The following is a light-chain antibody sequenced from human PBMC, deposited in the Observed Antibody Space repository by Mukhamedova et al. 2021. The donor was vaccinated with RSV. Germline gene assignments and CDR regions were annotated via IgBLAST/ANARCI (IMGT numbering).Light chain of an antibody. CDR3: QQTYRAFT. V-gene: IGKV1-39*01. CDR2: ATS. J-gene: IGKJ3*01. Sequence: WYQRRVHGKAPNLLIFATSSLQSGVSSRFSDSGSETDFTLTISSLEPEDFATYYCQQTYRAFTFGPGTRVDIK.